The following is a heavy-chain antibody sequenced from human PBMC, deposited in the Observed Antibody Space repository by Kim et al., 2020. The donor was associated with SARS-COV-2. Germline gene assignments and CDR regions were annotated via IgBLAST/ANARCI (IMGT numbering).Heavy chain of an antibody. CDR1: GYSFTSYW. Sequence: GESLKISCKGSGYSFTSYWIGWVRQMPGKGLEWMGIIYPGDSDTRYSPSFQGQVTISADKSISTAYLQWSSLKASDTAMYYCARRMYDFWSGYGAGAFDIWGQGTMVTVSS. CDR2: IYPGDSDT. D-gene: IGHD3-3*01. V-gene: IGHV5-51*01. CDR3: ARRMYDFWSGYGAGAFDI. J-gene: IGHJ3*02.